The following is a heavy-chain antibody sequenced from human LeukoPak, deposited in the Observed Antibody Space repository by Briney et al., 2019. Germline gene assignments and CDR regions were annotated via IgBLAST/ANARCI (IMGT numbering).Heavy chain of an antibody. CDR2: IYHTRRT. Sequence: SETLSLTCAVSGGSITTKKWWIGVGQPPGRGRGGRGEIYHTRRTNYHPSLKRRLTISRDKSKNQSSLQLSSVTAADTAVYYCARDTGGRGRLDGFDIWGQGTMVTVSS. V-gene: IGHV4-4*02. CDR3: ARDTGGRGRLDGFDI. J-gene: IGHJ3*02. CDR1: GGSITTKKW. D-gene: IGHD5-24*01.